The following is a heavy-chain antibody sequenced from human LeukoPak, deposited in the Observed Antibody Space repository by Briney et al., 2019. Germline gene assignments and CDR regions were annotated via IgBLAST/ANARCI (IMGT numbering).Heavy chain of an antibody. CDR3: ARLLAVAGTNAFDI. D-gene: IGHD6-19*01. Sequence: PSETLSLTCTVSGGSISSYYWSWIRQPAGKGLEGIGRSYTSGSTNYNPSLTSRVTMSVDTPKNQFSLKLSSVTAADTDVCYCARLLAVAGTNAFDIWGQGTMVTVSS. CDR1: GGSISSYY. CDR2: SYTSGST. J-gene: IGHJ3*02. V-gene: IGHV4-4*07.